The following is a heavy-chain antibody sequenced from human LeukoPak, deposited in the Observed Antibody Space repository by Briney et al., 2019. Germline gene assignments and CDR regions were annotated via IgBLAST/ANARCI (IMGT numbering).Heavy chain of an antibody. V-gene: IGHV3-21*01. J-gene: IGHJ3*02. CDR1: GFTFSSYS. CDR3: ARDKYDSSGWYAFDI. CDR2: ISSSSSHI. D-gene: IGHD3-22*01. Sequence: KAGGSLRLSCAASGFTFSSYSMNWVRQAPGKGLEWVSSISSSSSHIYYADSVKGRFTISRDNAKNSLYLQMNSLRAEDTAVYYCARDKYDSSGWYAFDIWGQGTMVTVSS.